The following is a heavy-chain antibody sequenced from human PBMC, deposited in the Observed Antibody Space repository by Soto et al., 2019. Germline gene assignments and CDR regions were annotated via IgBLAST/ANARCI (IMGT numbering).Heavy chain of an antibody. CDR1: GYTFIGYY. CDR3: GRENGYSNSWSTDY. J-gene: IGHJ4*02. V-gene: IGHV1-2*02. CDR2: INPSSGGT. Sequence: VTSVKVSCKASGYTFIGYYIHWVRQAPGQGLEWMGWINPSSGGTNYAQKFQARVTMTRDTSISTEYMEVSRLTSDDKAVYYCGRENGYSNSWSTDYWGQGTLGTVS. D-gene: IGHD6-13*01.